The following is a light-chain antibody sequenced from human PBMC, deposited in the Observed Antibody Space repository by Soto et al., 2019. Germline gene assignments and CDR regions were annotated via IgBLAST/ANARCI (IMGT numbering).Light chain of an antibody. CDR3: QQRSNWPPT. Sequence: EIVLTQSPATLSLSPGERVTLSCRASQSVSSYLDWYQQKPGQAPRLLIYDASNRATGIPARFSGSGSGTDFTLTISSLEPEDFAVYYCQQRSNWPPTFGQGTKLEIK. CDR2: DAS. V-gene: IGKV3-11*01. CDR1: QSVSSY. J-gene: IGKJ2*01.